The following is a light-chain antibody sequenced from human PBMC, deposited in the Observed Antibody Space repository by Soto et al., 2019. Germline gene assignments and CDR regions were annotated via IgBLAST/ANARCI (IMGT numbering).Light chain of an antibody. CDR1: RSISNW. J-gene: IGKJ1*01. Sequence: DTQMTQSPSTLSGSLGDRVTITCRASRSISNWVAWYQQKPGKAPKLLISDASDLERGVPSRFSGTGSGTEFTLTISSLQPDDCATYYCQQYDSYSWTFGQGTKVAIK. CDR3: QQYDSYSWT. CDR2: DAS. V-gene: IGKV1-5*01.